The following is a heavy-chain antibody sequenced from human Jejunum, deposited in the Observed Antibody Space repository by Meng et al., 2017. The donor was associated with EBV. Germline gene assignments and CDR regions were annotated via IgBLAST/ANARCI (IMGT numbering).Heavy chain of an antibody. CDR1: GYTFTTYG. V-gene: IGHV1-18*01. Sequence: QVHLVQSGAEVKKPGASVKVSCKTSGYTFTTYGITWVRQAPGQRLEWMGWISTYSGNTDCAQKFQDRLTMTTDTSTSTAYMELRSLRSDDTAVYYCAREGLVGDLRYFDLWGRGTLVTVSS. J-gene: IGHJ2*01. D-gene: IGHD3-16*01. CDR2: ISTYSGNT. CDR3: AREGLVGDLRYFDL.